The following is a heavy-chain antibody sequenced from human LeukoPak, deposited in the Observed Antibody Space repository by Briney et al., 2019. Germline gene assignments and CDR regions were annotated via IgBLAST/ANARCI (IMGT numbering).Heavy chain of an antibody. CDR2: ISGYNGNT. D-gene: IGHD4-17*01. J-gene: IGHJ4*02. V-gene: IGHV1-18*01. Sequence: EASVKVSCKPSGYTFTSYGIIWVRQAPGQGLEWMGWISGYNGNTNYAQKFQGRVTMTTDTSTSTAYMELRSLRSDDTAVYYCARVGEGYGDYGYPDYWGQGTPGHRLL. CDR1: GYTFTSYG. CDR3: ARVGEGYGDYGYPDY.